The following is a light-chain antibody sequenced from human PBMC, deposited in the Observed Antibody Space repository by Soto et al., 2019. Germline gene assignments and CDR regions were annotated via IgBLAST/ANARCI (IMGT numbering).Light chain of an antibody. CDR2: DVT. J-gene: IGLJ1*01. CDR1: SSDVGSYNL. CDR3: CSYARSSTPGV. Sequence: QSVLTQPASVSGSPGQSITISCTGTSSDVGSYNLVSWYQQHPGKAPTPMIYDVTNRPSGVSDRFSGSKSGNTASLTISGLQAEDEADYYCCSYARSSTPGVFGTGTKVTVL. V-gene: IGLV2-23*02.